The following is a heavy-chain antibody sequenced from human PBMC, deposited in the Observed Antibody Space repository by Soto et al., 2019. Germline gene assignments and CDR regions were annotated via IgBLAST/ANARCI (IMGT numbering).Heavy chain of an antibody. V-gene: IGHV3-66*01. CDR1: GFPASIYL. CDR2: IYSGGGT. Sequence: LKISFAASGFPASIYLMSWVLKDVVMVLEWVSVIYSGGGTYYADSVKGRFTISRDNSKNTLYLQMNSLRAEDTAVYYCARDLVGATTEYFQHWGQGTLVTVSS. D-gene: IGHD1-26*01. CDR3: ARDLVGATTEYFQH. J-gene: IGHJ1*01.